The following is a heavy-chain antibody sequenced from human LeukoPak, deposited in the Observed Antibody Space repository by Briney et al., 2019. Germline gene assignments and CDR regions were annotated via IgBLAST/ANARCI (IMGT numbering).Heavy chain of an antibody. D-gene: IGHD1-1*01. CDR2: ISGDGGST. CDR3: AKGTTMYAFDI. Sequence: GGSLRLSCAASGLTFDHYVMHWVRQAPGKGLEWVSLISGDGGSTYYADSVKGRLTISRDNSKDSLYLQMNSLTTEDTALYFCAKGTTMYAFDIWGQGTMVTVSS. J-gene: IGHJ3*02. V-gene: IGHV3-43*02. CDR1: GLTFDHYV.